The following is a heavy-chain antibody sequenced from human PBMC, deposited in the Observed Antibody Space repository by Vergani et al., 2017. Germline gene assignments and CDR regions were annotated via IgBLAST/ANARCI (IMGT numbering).Heavy chain of an antibody. D-gene: IGHD3-22*01. V-gene: IGHV3-30*02. J-gene: IGHJ4*02. CDR2: IRYDGSNK. Sequence: QVQLVESGGGVVQPGGSLRLSCAASGFTFSSYGMHWVRQAPGKGLEWVAIIRYDGSNKYYADSVKGRFTISRDNSKNTLYLQMNSLRAEDTAVYYWAKDDLSYSSGYFDYWGQGTLVTVSA. CDR3: AKDDLSYSSGYFDY. CDR1: GFTFSSYG.